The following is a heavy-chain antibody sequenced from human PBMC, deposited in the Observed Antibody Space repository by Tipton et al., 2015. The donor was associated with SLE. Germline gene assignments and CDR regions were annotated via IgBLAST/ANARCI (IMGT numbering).Heavy chain of an antibody. CDR1: GGSISSSSYY. J-gene: IGHJ3*02. CDR3: AREHYYDSSGWPDALDI. D-gene: IGHD3-22*01. CDR2: IYHSGST. Sequence: TLSLTCTVSGGSISSSSYYWGWIRQPPGKGLEWIGSIYHSGSTYYNPSLKSRVTISVDTSKNQFSLKLSSVTAADTAVYYCAREHYYDSSGWPDALDIWGQGTMVTVSS. V-gene: IGHV4-39*07.